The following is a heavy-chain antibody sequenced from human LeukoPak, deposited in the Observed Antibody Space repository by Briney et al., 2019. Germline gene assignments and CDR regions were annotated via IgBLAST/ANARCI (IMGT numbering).Heavy chain of an antibody. V-gene: IGHV4-34*01. CDR1: GGSFSGYY. D-gene: IGHD6-19*01. J-gene: IGHJ1*01. Sequence: KPSETLSLTCAVYGGSFSGYYWSWIRQPPGKGLEWIGEINHSGSTNYNPSLKSRVTISVDTSKNQFSLKLSSVTAADTAVYYCAKDSSGWFSPSEYFQHWGQGTLVTVSS. CDR2: INHSGST. CDR3: AKDSSGWFSPSEYFQH.